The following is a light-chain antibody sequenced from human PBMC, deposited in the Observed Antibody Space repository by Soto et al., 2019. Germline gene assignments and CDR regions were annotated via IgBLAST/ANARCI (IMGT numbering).Light chain of an antibody. Sequence: IVLTQSPGTLSLSPGERATLSCGASQSVTNNFLAWYQQKPGQAPRLLIYGASSRATGVPDRFSGSWSGTDFTLTISRLEPGDFAVYYCQQYGTPLFTFGPGTKVDIK. CDR3: QQYGTPLFT. CDR1: QSVTNNF. J-gene: IGKJ3*01. V-gene: IGKV3-20*01. CDR2: GAS.